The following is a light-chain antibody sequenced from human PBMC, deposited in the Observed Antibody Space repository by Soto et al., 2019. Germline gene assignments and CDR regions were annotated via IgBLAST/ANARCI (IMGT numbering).Light chain of an antibody. Sequence: EIVLTQSPGTLSLSPGERATLSCRASQSVSSSYLAWYQQKPGQAPRLLIYGASSRATGIPDRFSGSGSGTDFTHIISRREPEDFAVYCCQQYGSSLYTFGEGTKLEIK. CDR3: QQYGSSLYT. V-gene: IGKV3-20*01. CDR1: QSVSSSY. CDR2: GAS. J-gene: IGKJ2*01.